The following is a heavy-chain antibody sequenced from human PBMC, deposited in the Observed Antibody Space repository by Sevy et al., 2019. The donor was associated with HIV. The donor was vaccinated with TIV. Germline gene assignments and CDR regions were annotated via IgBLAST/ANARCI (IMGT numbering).Heavy chain of an antibody. Sequence: GGSLRLSCAASGFTFSNYAMSWVRQAPGKGLEWVSAFSGSGGSTYYADSVKGRFTFSRDNSKTTLFLQMNSLRAEDTAVYYCAKARLAIPTTVINAALFDNWGQGTLVTVSS. D-gene: IGHD4-17*01. V-gene: IGHV3-23*01. CDR2: FSGSGGST. J-gene: IGHJ4*02. CDR1: GFTFSNYA. CDR3: AKARLAIPTTVINAALFDN.